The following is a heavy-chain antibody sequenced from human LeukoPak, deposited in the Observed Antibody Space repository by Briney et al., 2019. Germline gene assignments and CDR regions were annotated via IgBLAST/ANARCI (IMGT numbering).Heavy chain of an antibody. V-gene: IGHV4-59*08. CDR1: GGSISSYY. D-gene: IGHD2-8*02. CDR2: ISDIGSI. CDR3: AGHHPHNTVDF. Sequence: SETLSLTCTVSGGSISSYYWSWLRQPPGKGLEWIAYISDIGSINYNPSLKSRVTISLDTSKNQFSLKLSSVTAADTAVYYCAGHHPHNTVDFWGQGTLVTVSS. J-gene: IGHJ4*02.